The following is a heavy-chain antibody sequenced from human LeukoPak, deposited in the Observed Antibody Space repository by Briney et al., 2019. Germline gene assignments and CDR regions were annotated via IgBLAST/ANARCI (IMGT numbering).Heavy chain of an antibody. Sequence: SETLSLTCTVSGCSFSSYYWPWIRQPAGKGLEWIGRIYPTGSTNYNPSLKRRVTISVDTSKNQFSLKLSSVTAADTAMYYCARAAEYSSGWYLFDYWGQGTLVTVSA. CDR1: GCSFSSYY. CDR3: ARAAEYSSGWYLFDY. J-gene: IGHJ4*02. CDR2: IYPTGST. D-gene: IGHD6-19*01. V-gene: IGHV4-4*07.